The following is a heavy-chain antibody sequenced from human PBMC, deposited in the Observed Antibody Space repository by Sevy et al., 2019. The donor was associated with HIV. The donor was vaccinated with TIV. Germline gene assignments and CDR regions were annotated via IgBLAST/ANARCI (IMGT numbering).Heavy chain of an antibody. CDR2: IHTSGST. V-gene: IGHV4-4*07. CDR3: ARGGPPTSSGSYFDS. CDR1: GGSISSYY. Sequence: SETLSLTCTVSGGSISSYYWNWIRQPAGKGLEWIGRIHTSGSTNYNPSLKSRVTMSVDTSKNQFSLKLSSVTAADTAVYYCARGGPPTSSGSYFDSWGQGTLVTVSS. D-gene: IGHD1-26*01. J-gene: IGHJ4*02.